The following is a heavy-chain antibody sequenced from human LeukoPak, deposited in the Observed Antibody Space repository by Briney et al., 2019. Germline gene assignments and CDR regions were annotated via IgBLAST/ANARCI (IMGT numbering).Heavy chain of an antibody. D-gene: IGHD5-24*01. J-gene: IGHJ4*02. CDR2: IYYGGST. CDR1: GGSISSSSYY. V-gene: IGHV4-39*02. CDR3: ARDGYNPIDY. Sequence: PSETLSLTCTVSGGSISSSSYYWGWIRQSPGKGLEWIGNIYYGGSTYYSPSLKSRVTISVDTSKNQFSLKLSSVTAADTAVYYCARDGYNPIDYWGQGTLVTVSS.